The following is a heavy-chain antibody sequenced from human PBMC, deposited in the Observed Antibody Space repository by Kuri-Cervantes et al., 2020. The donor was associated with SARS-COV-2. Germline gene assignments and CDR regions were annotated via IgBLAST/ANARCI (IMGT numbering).Heavy chain of an antibody. Sequence: GSLRPSCAVYGGSFSGYDWSWIRQPPGKGLEWIGSIYYSGCTYYNPSLKSRVTISVDTSKNQFSLKLSSVTAADTAVYYCARGWAGITGTARMDVWGQGTTVTVSS. V-gene: IGHV4-34*01. CDR1: GGSFSGYD. CDR3: ARGWAGITGTARMDV. CDR2: IYYSGCT. J-gene: IGHJ6*02. D-gene: IGHD1-20*01.